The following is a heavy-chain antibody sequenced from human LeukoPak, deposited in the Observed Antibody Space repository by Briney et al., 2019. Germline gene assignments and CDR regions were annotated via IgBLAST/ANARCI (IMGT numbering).Heavy chain of an antibody. Sequence: RGSLRLSCSASGFTFSSYAMHWVRQAPGKGLEYVSAISSNGGSTYYADSVKGRFTISRDNSKNTLYLQMSSLRAEDTAVYYCVKSYGSGSYLSPGEHWGQGTLVTVSS. CDR3: VKSYGSGSYLSPGEH. CDR2: ISSNGGST. V-gene: IGHV3-64D*06. D-gene: IGHD3-10*01. CDR1: GFTFSSYA. J-gene: IGHJ1*01.